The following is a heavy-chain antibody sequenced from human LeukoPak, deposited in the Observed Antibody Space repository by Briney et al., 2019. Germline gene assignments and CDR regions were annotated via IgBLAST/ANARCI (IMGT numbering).Heavy chain of an antibody. D-gene: IGHD3-9*01. Sequence: SETLSLTCTVSDGSITNYYRSWIRQPPGKGLEWIGYIYYSGSTNYNPSLKGRVIISIDTSKNQVSLKLSSVTATDTAVYYCARRTYYDTLTGYNYWYFDLWGRGTLVTVSS. V-gene: IGHV4-59*01. CDR3: ARRTYYDTLTGYNYWYFDL. CDR1: DGSITNYY. CDR2: IYYSGST. J-gene: IGHJ2*01.